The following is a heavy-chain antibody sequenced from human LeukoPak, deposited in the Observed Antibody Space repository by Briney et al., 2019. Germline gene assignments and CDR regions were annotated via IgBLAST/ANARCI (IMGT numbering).Heavy chain of an antibody. V-gene: IGHV1-2*06. D-gene: IGHD3-16*01. CDR1: GYTFTGYY. CDR2: INPNSGGT. J-gene: IGHJ4*02. CDR3: ARDLGGIPFDY. Sequence: ASVKVSCKASGYTFTGYYMHWVRQAPGQGPEWMGRINPNSGGTNYAQKFQGRVTMTRDTSISTAYMELSRLRSDDTAVYYFARDLGGIPFDYWGQGTLVTVSS.